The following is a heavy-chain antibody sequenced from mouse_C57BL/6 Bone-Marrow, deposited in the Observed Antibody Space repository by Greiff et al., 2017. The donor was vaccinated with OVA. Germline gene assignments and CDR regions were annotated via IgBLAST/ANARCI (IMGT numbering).Heavy chain of an antibody. CDR3: GILPFDY. CDR2: IDPSDSYT. CDR1: GYTFTSYW. D-gene: IGHD5-5*01. V-gene: IGHV1-59*01. Sequence: VKLQQSGAELVRPGTSVKLSCKASGYTFTSYWMHWVKQRPGQGLEWIGVIDPSDSYTNYNQKFKGKATLTVDTSSSTAYMQLSSLTSEDSAVYYCGILPFDYWGQGTTLTVSS. J-gene: IGHJ2*01.